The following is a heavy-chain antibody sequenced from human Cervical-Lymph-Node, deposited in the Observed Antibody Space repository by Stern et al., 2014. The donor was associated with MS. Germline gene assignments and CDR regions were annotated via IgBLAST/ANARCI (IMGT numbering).Heavy chain of an antibody. CDR3: ARDALNVRGTFDI. CDR2: ITSGSTYI. Sequence: EVQLVESGGGLVKPGGSLRLSCAASGFTFSTYSMNWVRQAQGKGLEWVSSITSGSTYIYYADSVKGRFTISRDNAKNSLYLQMNSLRAEDTALYYCARDALNVRGTFDIWGQGTIVSVSS. V-gene: IGHV3-21*01. J-gene: IGHJ3*02. D-gene: IGHD3-16*01. CDR1: GFTFSTYS.